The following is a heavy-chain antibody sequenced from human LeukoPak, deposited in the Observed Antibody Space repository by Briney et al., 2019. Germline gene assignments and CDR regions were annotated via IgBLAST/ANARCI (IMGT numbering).Heavy chain of an antibody. CDR1: GFSLSTSGVG. Sequence: SGPTLVKPTQTLTLTCTFSGFSLSTSGVGVGWIRQPPGKALEWLALIYWNDDKRYSPSLRSRLTITKDTSKNQVVLTMTNMDPVDTATYYCAHLSYGVPFDYWGRGTLVTVSS. CDR3: AHLSYGVPFDY. J-gene: IGHJ4*02. CDR2: IYWNDDK. V-gene: IGHV2-5*01. D-gene: IGHD4-17*01.